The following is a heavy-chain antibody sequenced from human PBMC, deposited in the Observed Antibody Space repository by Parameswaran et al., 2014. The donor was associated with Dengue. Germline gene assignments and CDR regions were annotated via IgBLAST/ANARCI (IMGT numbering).Heavy chain of an antibody. CDR2: ISGSGGST. V-gene: IGHV3-23*01. D-gene: IGHD5-12*01. J-gene: IGHJ4*02. Sequence: VRQAPGKGLEWVSAISGSGGSTYYADSVKGRFTISRDNSKNTLYLQMNSLRAEDTAVYYCAKGGDIVASIFDYWGQGTLVTVSS. CDR3: AKGGDIVASIFDY.